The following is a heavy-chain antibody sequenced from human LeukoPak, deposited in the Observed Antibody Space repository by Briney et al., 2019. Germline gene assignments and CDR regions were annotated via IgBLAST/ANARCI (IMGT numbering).Heavy chain of an antibody. CDR1: GFTFSNYA. CDR3: ASNLVPGY. V-gene: IGHV3-23*01. Sequence: GGSLRLSCAASGFTFSNYAMSWVRQAPGEGLEWVSVVSGSGGSTYYADSVKGRFTISRDNSKNTLYLQMNSLRAEDTAVYYCASNLVPGYWGQGTLVTVSS. CDR2: VSGSGGST. J-gene: IGHJ4*02.